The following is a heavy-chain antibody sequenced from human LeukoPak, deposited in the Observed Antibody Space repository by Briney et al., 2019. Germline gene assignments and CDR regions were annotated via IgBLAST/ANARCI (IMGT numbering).Heavy chain of an antibody. CDR3: ARGSTRLSRVATSACRAFDI. J-gene: IGHJ3*02. CDR1: GGSISSYY. CDR2: IYYSGST. D-gene: IGHD5-12*01. V-gene: IGHV4-59*12. Sequence: SETLSLTCTVSGGSISSYYWSWIRQPPGKGLEWIGYIYYSGSTYYNPSLKSRVTISVDTSKNQFPLKLSSVTAADTAVYYRARGSTRLSRVATSACRAFDIWGQGTMVTVSS.